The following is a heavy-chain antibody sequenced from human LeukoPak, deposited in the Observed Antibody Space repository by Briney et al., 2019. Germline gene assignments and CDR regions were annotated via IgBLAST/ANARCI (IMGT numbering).Heavy chain of an antibody. J-gene: IGHJ4*02. CDR3: AREGYSSAWYDY. V-gene: IGHV4-59*01. CDR2: IYDSGST. D-gene: IGHD6-19*01. CDR1: GGSISSYY. Sequence: PSETLSLTCTVSGGSISSYYWSWIRQPPGRGLEWIGYIYDSGSTNYNPSLKSRVTTSVDTSKNQFSLKLSSVTAADTAVYYCAREGYSSAWYDYWGQGTLVTVSS.